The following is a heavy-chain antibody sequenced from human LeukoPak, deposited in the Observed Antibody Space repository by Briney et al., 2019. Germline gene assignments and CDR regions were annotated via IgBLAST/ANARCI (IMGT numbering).Heavy chain of an antibody. CDR2: ISSGSIYI. V-gene: IGHV3-21*01. CDR3: ARGGDVYYYYGMDV. Sequence: GGSLRLSCAASGFTFSTYSMNWVRQAPGKGLEWVSSISSGSIYIYYADSVKGRFTISRDNAKNSLYLQMNSLRAEDMAVYYCARGGDVYYYYGMDVWGQGTTVTVSS. D-gene: IGHD2-21*01. CDR1: GFTFSTYS. J-gene: IGHJ6*02.